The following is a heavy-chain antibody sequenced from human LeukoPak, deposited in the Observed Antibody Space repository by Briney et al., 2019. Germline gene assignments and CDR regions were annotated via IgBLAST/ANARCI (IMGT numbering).Heavy chain of an antibody. D-gene: IGHD2-8*01. CDR2: IYYSGST. CDR3: ARDCTNGVCFPGTRGWFDP. Sequence: SETLPLTCTVSGGSISSYCWSWIRQPPGKGLEWIGYIYYSGSTNYNPSLKSRVTISVDTSKNQFSLKLSSVTAADTAVYYCARDCTNGVCFPGTRGWFDPWGQGTLVTVSS. V-gene: IGHV4-59*01. CDR1: GGSISSYC. J-gene: IGHJ5*02.